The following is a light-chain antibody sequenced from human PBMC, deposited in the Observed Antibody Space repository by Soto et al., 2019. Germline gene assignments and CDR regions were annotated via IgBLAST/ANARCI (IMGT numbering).Light chain of an antibody. CDR3: QKYATSPPP. Sequence: EIVLTQSPGTLSLSPGERATLSCRASQSVSRSYLAWYQQKPGQPPRLLIYGASNRATGIPDRFSGSGSGTDFTFTLGRREPEDFGVYYCQKYATSPPPFGGGTKVEIK. CDR2: GAS. J-gene: IGKJ4*01. V-gene: IGKV3-20*01. CDR1: QSVSRSY.